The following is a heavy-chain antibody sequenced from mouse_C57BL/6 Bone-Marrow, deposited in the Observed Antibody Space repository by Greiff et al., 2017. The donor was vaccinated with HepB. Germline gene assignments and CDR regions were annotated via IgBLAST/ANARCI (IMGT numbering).Heavy chain of an antibody. J-gene: IGHJ1*03. CDR1: GYTFTSYG. CDR3: AREGDYYGSSCWYFDV. V-gene: IGHV1-81*01. CDR2: IYPRSGNT. D-gene: IGHD1-1*01. Sequence: QVQLQQSGAELARPGASVKLSCKASGYTFTSYGISWVKQRTGQGLEWIGEIYPRSGNTYYNEKFKGKATLTADKSSSTAYMELRSLTSEDSAVYFCAREGDYYGSSCWYFDVGGTGTTVTVSS.